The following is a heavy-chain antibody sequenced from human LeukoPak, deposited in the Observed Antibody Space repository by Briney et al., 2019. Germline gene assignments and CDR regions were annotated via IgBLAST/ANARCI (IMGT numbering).Heavy chain of an antibody. J-gene: IGHJ3*02. CDR1: GFTFSNYT. Sequence: PGGSLRLSCAASGFTFSNYTMNWVRQAPGKGLEWVSDISSSGSYIDYADSVKGRFTISRENAKNSLFLQMSSLRVEDTAVYYCARSLIADGAFDIWGQGTMVTVSS. D-gene: IGHD2-21*01. CDR3: ARSLIADGAFDI. CDR2: ISSSGSYI. V-gene: IGHV3-21*01.